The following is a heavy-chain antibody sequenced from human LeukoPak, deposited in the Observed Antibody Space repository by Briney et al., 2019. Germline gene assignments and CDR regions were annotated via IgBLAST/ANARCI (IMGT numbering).Heavy chain of an antibody. CDR3: ATNILVRDIINWFDP. J-gene: IGHJ5*02. D-gene: IGHD3-10*01. CDR2: IKPNSGGT. V-gene: IGHV1-2*02. Sequence: ASVKVPCKASGYSFADYYMHWVRQAPGQGLEWMGWIKPNSGGTRSAQKFQGRVTMTRDTSISTAYMELSSLRYDDTAVYYCATNILVRDIINWFDPWGQGPLVTVSS. CDR1: GYSFADYY.